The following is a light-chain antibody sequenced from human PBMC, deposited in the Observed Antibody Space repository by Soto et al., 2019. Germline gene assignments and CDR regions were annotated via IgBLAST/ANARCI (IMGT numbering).Light chain of an antibody. CDR3: LQFNSYPIT. V-gene: IGKV1-13*02. Sequence: AIHLTQSPSSLSASVGDRVTITCRASQGISSALAWCQQKPGKPPKLLLYDASSLESGVPSRFSGSGSGTDFTLTISSLQPEDYATYYCLQFNSYPITFGQGTRLEIK. CDR1: QGISSA. J-gene: IGKJ5*01. CDR2: DAS.